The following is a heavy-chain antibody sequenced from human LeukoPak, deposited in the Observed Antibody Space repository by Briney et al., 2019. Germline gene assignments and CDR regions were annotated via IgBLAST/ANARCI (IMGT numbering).Heavy chain of an antibody. CDR2: ISGSGGST. J-gene: IGHJ3*02. D-gene: IGHD3-22*01. CDR1: GFTFSSYA. CDR3: AKVGLETYYYDSSGYPDAFDI. V-gene: IGHV3-23*01. Sequence: GRSLRLSCAASGFTFSSYAMSWVRQAPGKGLEWVSAISGSGGSTYYADSVKGRFTISRDNSKNTLYLQMNSLRAEDTAVYYCAKVGLETYYYDSSGYPDAFDIWGQGTMVTVSS.